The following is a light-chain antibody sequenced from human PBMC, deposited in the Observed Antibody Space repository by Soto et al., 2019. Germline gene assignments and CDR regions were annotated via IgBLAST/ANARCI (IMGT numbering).Light chain of an antibody. V-gene: IGKV1-12*01. Sequence: DIQMTQSPSSVSASVGDRVTITCRASQDISRWLAWYQQKPGKAPRLLIYDAFNLESGVPPRFSVSGSGTDFTVTTGSLQLEGFETYYCQQNNILPRTISRGAKVEVK. CDR1: QDISRW. CDR2: DAF. CDR3: QQNNILPRT. J-gene: IGKJ1*01.